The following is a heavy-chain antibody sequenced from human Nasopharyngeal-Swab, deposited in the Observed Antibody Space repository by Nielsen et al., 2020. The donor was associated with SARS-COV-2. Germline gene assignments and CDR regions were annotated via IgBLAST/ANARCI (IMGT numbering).Heavy chain of an antibody. Sequence: GESLKISCAASGFTFDDYATHWVRQAPGKGLEWVSLISGDGGSTYYADSVKGRFTISRDNSKNSLYLQMNSLRTEDTALYYCAKDLKGATTDYYYYYYMDVWGKGTTVTVSS. D-gene: IGHD1-26*01. V-gene: IGHV3-43*02. J-gene: IGHJ6*03. CDR2: ISGDGGST. CDR3: AKDLKGATTDYYYYYYMDV. CDR1: GFTFDDYA.